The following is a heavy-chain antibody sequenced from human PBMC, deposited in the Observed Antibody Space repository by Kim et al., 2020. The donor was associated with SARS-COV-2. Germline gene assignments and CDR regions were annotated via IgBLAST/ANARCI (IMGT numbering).Heavy chain of an antibody. CDR3: AKTGRHYYGSGSYYADDY. J-gene: IGHJ4*02. V-gene: IGHV3-23*01. D-gene: IGHD3-10*01. Sequence: KGRFTISRDNSKNTLYLQRNSLRAEDTAVYYCAKTGRHYYGSGSYYADDYWGQGTLVTVSS.